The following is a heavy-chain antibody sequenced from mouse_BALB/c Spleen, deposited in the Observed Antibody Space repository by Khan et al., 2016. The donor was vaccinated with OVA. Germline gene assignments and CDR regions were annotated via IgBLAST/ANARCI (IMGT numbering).Heavy chain of an antibody. V-gene: IGHV5-6*02. CDR1: GFSFSSYS. J-gene: IGHJ3*01. D-gene: IGHD4-1*01. CDR3: ASHVTGSFAY. Sequence: EVKLVESGGDLVKPGGSLKLSCAASGFSFSSYSMSWVRQTPDKRLEWVATISSGGDYTYYPDIVKGRFTISRDNAKNTLYLQMSSLKSEDTAMYYCASHVTGSFAYWGQGTLVTVSA. CDR2: ISSGGDYT.